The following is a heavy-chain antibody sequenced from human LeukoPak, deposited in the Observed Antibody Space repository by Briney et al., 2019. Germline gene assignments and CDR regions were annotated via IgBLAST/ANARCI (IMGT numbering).Heavy chain of an antibody. CDR1: GFTFINYA. J-gene: IGHJ4*02. Sequence: QPGGSLRLSCAASGFTFINYAMTWVRQAPGKGLEWVSGISVSGGTTHYADSVKGRFTISRDNSKNTLYLQMNSLRAEDTAVYYCAKGWTKYCTGGSCYSPLYYFDYWGQGTLVTVSS. CDR3: AKGWTKYCTGGSCYSPLYYFDY. D-gene: IGHD2-15*01. V-gene: IGHV3-23*01. CDR2: ISVSGGTT.